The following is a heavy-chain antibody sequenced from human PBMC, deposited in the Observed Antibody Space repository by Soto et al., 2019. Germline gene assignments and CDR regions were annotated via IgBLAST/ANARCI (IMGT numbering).Heavy chain of an antibody. J-gene: IGHJ6*03. CDR3: ASTTFDYYYYYMDV. CDR1: GFTVSSYW. CDR2: INSDGSST. Sequence: GSLRLSCEASGFTVSSYWMHWVRQAPGKGLVWDSRINSDGSSTSYADSVKGRFTISRDNAKNTLYLQMNSLRAEDTAVYYCASTTFDYYYYYMDVWGKGTTVTVSS. D-gene: IGHD1-26*01. V-gene: IGHV3-74*01.